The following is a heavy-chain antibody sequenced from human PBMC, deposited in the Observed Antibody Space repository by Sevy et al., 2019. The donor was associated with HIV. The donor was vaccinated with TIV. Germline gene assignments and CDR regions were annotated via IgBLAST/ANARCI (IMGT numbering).Heavy chain of an antibody. J-gene: IGHJ4*02. Sequence: GGSQRLSCAASGFTFGSYGMHWVRQAPGKGLEWVAYISYDGSDKNYADSVKGRFTISRDNSKNTVFLQLNSLRPEDTAVYYCARVFSSYYFDYWGQGTLVTVSS. CDR2: ISYDGSDK. CDR3: ARVFSSYYFDY. CDR1: GFTFGSYG. V-gene: IGHV3-30*06.